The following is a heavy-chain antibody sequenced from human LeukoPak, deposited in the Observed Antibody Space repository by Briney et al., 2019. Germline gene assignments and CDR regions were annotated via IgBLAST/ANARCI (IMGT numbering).Heavy chain of an antibody. V-gene: IGHV4-59*01. CDR1: DGSINGYY. J-gene: IGHJ6*02. CDR2: IYYNGNT. D-gene: IGHD3-10*01. Sequence: SETLSLTCSVSDGSINGYYWNWIRRPPGKGLEWIGYIYYNGNTNYSPSLKSRVTMSVDTSKNLFSLKVSTVTAADTAVYYCARGRSNYYGMDVWGQGTTVTVSS. CDR3: ARGRSNYYGMDV.